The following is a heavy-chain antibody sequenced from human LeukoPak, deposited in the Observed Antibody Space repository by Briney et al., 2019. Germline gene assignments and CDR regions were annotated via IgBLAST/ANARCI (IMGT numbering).Heavy chain of an antibody. CDR3: ARLVTTAEAGTVDC. D-gene: IGHD6-13*01. Sequence: GGSLRLSCAASGFTFSDYYMSWFRQAPGKGLQWVSYISSDSSFTTYAESVKGRFTISRDNAKNSLYLQMNGLRAEDTAVYYCARLVTTAEAGTVDCWGQGALVTVSS. CDR2: ISSDSSFT. J-gene: IGHJ4*02. CDR1: GFTFSDYY. V-gene: IGHV3-11*03.